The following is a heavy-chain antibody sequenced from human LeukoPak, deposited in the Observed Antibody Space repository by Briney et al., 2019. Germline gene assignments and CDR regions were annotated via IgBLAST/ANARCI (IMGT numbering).Heavy chain of an antibody. D-gene: IGHD3-22*01. V-gene: IGHV4-39*01. CDR2: IYYTGGT. J-gene: IGHJ3*02. CDR3: ARHRMYYYDSSGRGVADAFDI. CDR1: GGSITSSSYY. Sequence: PSETLSLTCSVSGGSITSSSYYCAWIRQPPGKGLEWIGSIYYTGGTYYNPSLKSRVTISVDTSKNQFSLKLRSVTAADTAVYYCARHRMYYYDSSGRGVADAFDIWGQGTMVTVSS.